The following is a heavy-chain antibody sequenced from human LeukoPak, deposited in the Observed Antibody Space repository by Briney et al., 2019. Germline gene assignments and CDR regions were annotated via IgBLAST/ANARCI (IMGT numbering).Heavy chain of an antibody. CDR1: GGSISSYY. D-gene: IGHD3-22*01. Sequence: SETLSLTCTVSGGSISSYYWSWIRQPPGKGLEWIGYIYYSGSTNYNPSLKSRVTISVDTSKNQFSLKLSSVTAADTAVYYCARSFHSSGYYWAYWGQGTLVTVSS. J-gene: IGHJ4*02. CDR2: IYYSGST. CDR3: ARSFHSSGYYWAY. V-gene: IGHV4-59*01.